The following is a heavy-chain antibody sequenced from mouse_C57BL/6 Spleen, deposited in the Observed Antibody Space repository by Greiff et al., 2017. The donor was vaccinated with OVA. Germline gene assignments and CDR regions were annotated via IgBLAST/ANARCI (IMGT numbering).Heavy chain of an antibody. CDR2: ISSGSSTI. V-gene: IGHV5-17*01. J-gene: IGHJ3*01. Sequence: EVKLVESGGGLVKPGGSLKLSCAASGFTFSDYGMHWVRQAPEKGLEWVAYISSGSSTIYYADTVKGRFTISRDNAKNTLFLQMTSLRSEDTAMYYCAREDYDSWFAYWGQGTLVTVSA. D-gene: IGHD2-4*01. CDR3: AREDYDSWFAY. CDR1: GFTFSDYG.